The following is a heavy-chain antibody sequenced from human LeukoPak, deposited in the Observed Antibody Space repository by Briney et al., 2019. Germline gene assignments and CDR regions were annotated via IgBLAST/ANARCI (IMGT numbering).Heavy chain of an antibody. V-gene: IGHV4-34*01. CDR1: GGSFGGYY. CDR2: INHSGST. J-gene: IGHJ5*02. CDR3: ARGSWYDPNWFDP. Sequence: SETLSLTCAVYGGSFGGYYWSWIRQPPGKGLEWIGEINHSGSTNYNPSLKSRVTISVDTSKNQFSLKLSSVTAADTAVYYCARGSWYDPNWFDPWGQGTLVTVSS. D-gene: IGHD6-13*01.